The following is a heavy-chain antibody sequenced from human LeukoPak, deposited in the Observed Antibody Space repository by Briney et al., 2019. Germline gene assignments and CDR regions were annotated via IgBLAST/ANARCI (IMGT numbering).Heavy chain of an antibody. Sequence: ASVKVSCKASGYTFSGYHMHWVRQAPGQGPEWMGWINPNSGGTNYAQKFQGRVTMTSDTSITTAYMELSRLRSDDTAVYYCARDPQGYSSSSGFDYWGQGSLVTVSS. D-gene: IGHD6-6*01. CDR2: INPNSGGT. CDR1: GYTFSGYH. J-gene: IGHJ4*02. CDR3: ARDPQGYSSSSGFDY. V-gene: IGHV1-2*02.